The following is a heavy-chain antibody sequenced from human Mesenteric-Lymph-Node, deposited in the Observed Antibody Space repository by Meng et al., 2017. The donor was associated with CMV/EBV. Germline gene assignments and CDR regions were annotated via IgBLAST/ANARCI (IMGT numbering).Heavy chain of an antibody. J-gene: IGHJ3*02. D-gene: IGHD3-3*01. CDR1: GFTFSSYD. CDR3: ARTPGDFWRGDAFDI. Sequence: GESLKIPCAASGFTFSSYDVHWVRQATGKGLEWVPAIGTAGDTYYPGSVEVRFTISRENAKNSLYLQMNSLRAGDTAVYYCARTPGDFWRGDAFDIWGQGTMVTVSS. V-gene: IGHV3-13*01. CDR2: IGTAGDT.